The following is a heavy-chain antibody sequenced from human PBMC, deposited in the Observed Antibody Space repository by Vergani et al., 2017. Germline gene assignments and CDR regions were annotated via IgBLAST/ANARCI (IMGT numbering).Heavy chain of an antibody. CDR1: GYSFTNYW. CDR2: IHPADSDT. Sequence: EVQLVQAGAEVKKPGESLKISCQISGYSFTNYWIGWVRQMPGKGLEWMGIIHPADSDTRYSSSFQGQVTISVDKSISTADLQRSSLRASDSAMYYCARLYGRDSSGSKYFDYWGQGTLVTVSS. V-gene: IGHV5-51*01. CDR3: ARLYGRDSSGSKYFDY. J-gene: IGHJ4*02. D-gene: IGHD3-22*01.